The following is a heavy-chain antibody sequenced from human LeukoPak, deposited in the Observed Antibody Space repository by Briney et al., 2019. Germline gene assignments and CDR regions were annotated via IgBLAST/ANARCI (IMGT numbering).Heavy chain of an antibody. CDR2: ISYDGSEK. V-gene: IGHV3-30-3*01. Sequence: PGRSLRLSCAASGFTFSSYPMHWVRQAPGKGLEWVAVISYDGSEKHYEDPVKGRFTISRDNSKNTLYLQMNSLRVEDTAVYYCARVSARGYDYWGRGTLVTVSS. CDR1: GFTFSSYP. J-gene: IGHJ4*02. D-gene: IGHD5-18*01. CDR3: ARVSARGYDY.